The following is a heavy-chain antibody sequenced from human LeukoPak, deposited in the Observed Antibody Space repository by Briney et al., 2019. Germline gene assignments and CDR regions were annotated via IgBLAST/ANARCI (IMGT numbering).Heavy chain of an antibody. V-gene: IGHV3-23*01. CDR1: GFTFSSYA. Sequence: GGSLRLSCAASGFTFSSYAMSWVRQAPGKGLEWVSAISGSGGSTYYAGSVKGRFTISRDNAKNSLYLQMNCLRAEDTAVYYCARESTTEYFDYWGQGTLVTVSS. CDR3: ARESTTEYFDY. CDR2: ISGSGGST. J-gene: IGHJ4*02. D-gene: IGHD1-1*01.